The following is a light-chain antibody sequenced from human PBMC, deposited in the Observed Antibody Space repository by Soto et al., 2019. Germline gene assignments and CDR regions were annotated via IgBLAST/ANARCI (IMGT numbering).Light chain of an antibody. J-gene: IGKJ4*01. Sequence: EIVLTHSPGTLSLSPWGIATLSCRASQSVGSSLAWYQQKPGQAPRLLIYDASNRATGIPARFSGSGSGTDFTLTINSLEPEDVAVYYCQQRSYLFTFGGGTKVDIK. CDR3: QQRSYLFT. CDR1: QSVGSS. V-gene: IGKV3-11*01. CDR2: DAS.